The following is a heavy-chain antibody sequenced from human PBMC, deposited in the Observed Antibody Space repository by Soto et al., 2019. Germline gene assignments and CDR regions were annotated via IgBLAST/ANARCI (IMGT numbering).Heavy chain of an antibody. CDR3: AAELGFGKLSVV. J-gene: IGHJ6*02. V-gene: IGHV1-69*01. Sequence: QVQVVQSGVEVRRPGSSVKVSCKASGDTFKNCVISWVRQAPGQGLEWMGGIIPLFGTTDFAQRFQGRLTITTDESTTTAYMDLSRLRSEDTATYCCAAELGFGKLSVVWGQGTTVIVSS. CDR2: IIPLFGTT. D-gene: IGHD3-10*01. CDR1: GDTFKNCV.